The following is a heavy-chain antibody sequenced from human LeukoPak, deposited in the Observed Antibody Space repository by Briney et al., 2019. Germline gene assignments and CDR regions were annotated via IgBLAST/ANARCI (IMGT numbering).Heavy chain of an antibody. Sequence: GGSLRLPCAASGFTFSSYAMSWVRQAPGKGLEWVSGISGSGGSTYYADSVKGRFTISRDNSRNTLYLQMNSTRAEDTAVYYCAILPGYSSGWYEVNYWGQGTLVTVSS. CDR1: GFTFSSYA. D-gene: IGHD6-13*01. V-gene: IGHV3-23*01. CDR3: AILPGYSSGWYEVNY. J-gene: IGHJ4*02. CDR2: ISGSGGST.